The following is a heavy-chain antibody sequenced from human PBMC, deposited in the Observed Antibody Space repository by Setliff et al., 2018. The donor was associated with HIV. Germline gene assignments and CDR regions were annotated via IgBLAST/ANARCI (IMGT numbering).Heavy chain of an antibody. Sequence: GASVKVSCKASGGTFSSYAISWVRQAPGQGLDWVGGILPLLNSPNFAQRFEGRVTLTADESTSTAYMELSSLRSEDTAVYYCARGGVYYYDSSGWSMDYWGQGTQVTVSS. D-gene: IGHD3-22*01. V-gene: IGHV1-69*13. CDR2: ILPLLNSP. CDR3: ARGGVYYYDSSGWSMDY. CDR1: GGTFSSYA. J-gene: IGHJ4*02.